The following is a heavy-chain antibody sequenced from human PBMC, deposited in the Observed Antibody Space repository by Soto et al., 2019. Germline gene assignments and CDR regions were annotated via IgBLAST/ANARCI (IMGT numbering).Heavy chain of an antibody. J-gene: IGHJ4*02. CDR2: VYRNDDK. Sequence: QITLKESGPPLVKPTQTLSLTCTFSGFSLSDTGVGVGWIRQPPGKALEWLALVYRNDDKAYSPSLENRLTITKDTYKNQVVLTMTKMDPVDTATYFCGRASHYFDTRDYYWFFDSWGRGPLVTVSS. D-gene: IGHD3-22*01. CDR1: GFSLSDTGVG. CDR3: GRASHYFDTRDYYWFFDS. V-gene: IGHV2-5*01.